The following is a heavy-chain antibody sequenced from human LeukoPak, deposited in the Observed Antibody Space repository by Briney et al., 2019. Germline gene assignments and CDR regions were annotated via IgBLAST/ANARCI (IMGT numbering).Heavy chain of an antibody. D-gene: IGHD3-3*01. V-gene: IGHV3-23*01. J-gene: IGHJ4*02. Sequence: GGSLRLSCAASGFTFSSYAMSWVRQAPGKGLEWVSAISGSGGSTYYADSVKGRFTISRDNSKNTLYLQMNSLRAEDTAVYYCAKLPDYDFWSGYQGYFDYWGQGTLVTVSS. CDR2: ISGSGGST. CDR1: GFTFSSYA. CDR3: AKLPDYDFWSGYQGYFDY.